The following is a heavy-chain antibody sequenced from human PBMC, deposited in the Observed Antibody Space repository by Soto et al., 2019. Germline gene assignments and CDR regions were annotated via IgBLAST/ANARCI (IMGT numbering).Heavy chain of an antibody. CDR2: ISGSGGST. D-gene: IGHD5-12*01. J-gene: IGHJ4*02. CDR3: AKDSHNLGYFIFDY. V-gene: IGHV3-23*01. Sequence: EVQLLESGGGLVQPGGSLRLSCAASGFTFDSYAMSWVRQAPGKGLEWVSGISGSGGSTYYADSVKGRFTISRDNSKNTLSLQMNSLRAEDTAVYYCAKDSHNLGYFIFDYWGQGTLVTVSS. CDR1: GFTFDSYA.